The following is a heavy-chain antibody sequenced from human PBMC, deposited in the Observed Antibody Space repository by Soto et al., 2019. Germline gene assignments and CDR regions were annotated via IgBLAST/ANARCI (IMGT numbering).Heavy chain of an antibody. D-gene: IGHD3-10*01. CDR2: IYWADDK. Sequence: QITLKESGPSLVRPTQTLPMTCTFSGFSLSTTGVGVGWIRQPPGKALEWLALIYWADDKRYSPSLTSRVTITKATSKHEEILTLTIIDPVHTATYCCTQRLRHFGSGRDRANYFDPWGQGTLVTVSS. V-gene: IGHV2-5*02. CDR1: GFSLSTTGVG. CDR3: TQRLRHFGSGRDRANYFDP. J-gene: IGHJ5*02.